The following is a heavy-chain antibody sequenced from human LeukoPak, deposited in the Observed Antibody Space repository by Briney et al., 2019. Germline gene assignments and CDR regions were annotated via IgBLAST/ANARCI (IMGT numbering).Heavy chain of an antibody. CDR2: IIPILGIA. D-gene: IGHD3-16*01. CDR3: ARGWDYLDY. J-gene: IGHJ4*02. CDR1: GGTFSSYA. Sequence: SVKVSCKASGGTFSSYAISWVRQAPGQGLEWMGRIIPILGIANYAQKFQGRVTITADRSTSTAYMELSSLRSEDTAVYYCARGWDYLDYWGQGTLVTVSS. V-gene: IGHV1-69*04.